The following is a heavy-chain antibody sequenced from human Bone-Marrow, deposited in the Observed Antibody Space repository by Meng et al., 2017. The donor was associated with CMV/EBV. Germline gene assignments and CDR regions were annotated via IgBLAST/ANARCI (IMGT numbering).Heavy chain of an antibody. CDR2: INPNSGGT. CDR1: GYTFTGYY. CDR3: ARERDGTNWFDP. V-gene: IGHV1-2*02. D-gene: IGHD1-26*01. Sequence: ASVKVSCKASGYTFTGYYMHWVRQAPGQGLEWMGWINPNSGGTNYAQKFQGRVTMTRDTSISTAYMELSRLRSDDTAVYYCARERDGTNWFDPWGQGTLVTVSS. J-gene: IGHJ5*02.